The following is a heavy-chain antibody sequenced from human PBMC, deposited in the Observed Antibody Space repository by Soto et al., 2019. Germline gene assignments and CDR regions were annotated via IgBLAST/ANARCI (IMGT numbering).Heavy chain of an antibody. CDR3: ARDSVGSGYD. Sequence: QVQLQESGPGLVKPSETLSLTCAVSGGSISGYYWSWIRQPPGKRLEWIGYIYYSGYTNYNPSLKSRVTISVDRSKNQFSLELRSVTASDTAVYYCARDSVGSGYDWGQGTPVTVSS. D-gene: IGHD5-12*01. V-gene: IGHV4-59*01. J-gene: IGHJ4*02. CDR2: IYYSGYT. CDR1: GGSISGYY.